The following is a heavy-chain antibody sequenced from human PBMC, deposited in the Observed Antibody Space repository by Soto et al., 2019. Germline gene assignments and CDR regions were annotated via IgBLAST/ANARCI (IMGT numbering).Heavy chain of an antibody. J-gene: IGHJ6*02. CDR3: ASTVDYLLDYGMDV. CDR2: ISYDGSNK. CDR1: GFTFSSYA. Sequence: QVQLVESGGGVVQPGRSLRLSCAASGFTFSSYAMHWVRQAPGKGLEWVAVISYDGSNKYYSDSVKGRFTISRDNSKNTLYLQMNSLRAEDAAVYYCASTVDYLLDYGMDVWGQGTTVTVS. V-gene: IGHV3-30-3*01. D-gene: IGHD4-17*01.